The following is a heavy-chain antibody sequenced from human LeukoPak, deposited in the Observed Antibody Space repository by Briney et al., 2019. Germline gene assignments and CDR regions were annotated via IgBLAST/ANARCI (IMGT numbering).Heavy chain of an antibody. V-gene: IGHV3-9*03. Sequence: PGGSLRLSCAASGFTFSSYWMHWVRQAPGKGLEWVSGISWNSGSIGYADSVKGRFTISRDNAKNSLYLQMNSLRAEDMALYYCAKDYGSGSGTFDAFDIWGQGTMVTVSS. D-gene: IGHD1-26*01. CDR2: ISWNSGSI. CDR3: AKDYGSGSGTFDAFDI. J-gene: IGHJ3*02. CDR1: GFTFSSYW.